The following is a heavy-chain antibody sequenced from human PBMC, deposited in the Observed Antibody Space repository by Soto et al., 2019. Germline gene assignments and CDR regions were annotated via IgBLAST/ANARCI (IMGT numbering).Heavy chain of an antibody. J-gene: IGHJ3*02. Sequence: QITLKESGPTLVKPTQTLTLTCTFSGFSLSTSGVAVGWIRQPPGKALEWLALVYWDDDQRYSPSLKSRITITTDTSKNQVFLTLTNMDPVDTATYYCAKLVIARAFEIWGQGTMVTVSS. D-gene: IGHD2-21*01. V-gene: IGHV2-5*02. CDR2: VYWDDDQ. CDR1: GFSLSTSGVA. CDR3: AKLVIARAFEI.